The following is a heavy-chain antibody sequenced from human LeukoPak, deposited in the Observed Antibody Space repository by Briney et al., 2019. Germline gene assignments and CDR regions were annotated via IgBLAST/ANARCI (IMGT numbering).Heavy chain of an antibody. J-gene: IGHJ4*02. Sequence: GGSLRLSCAASGFTFSSYEMNWVRQAPGKGLEWVSYISTSGTTIYYADSVKGRFTISRDNAKNSLYLQMNSLRAEDTAVYYCASLNLITEVGYWGQGTLVTVSS. V-gene: IGHV3-48*03. CDR2: ISTSGTTI. D-gene: IGHD1-14*01. CDR3: ASLNLITEVGY. CDR1: GFTFSSYE.